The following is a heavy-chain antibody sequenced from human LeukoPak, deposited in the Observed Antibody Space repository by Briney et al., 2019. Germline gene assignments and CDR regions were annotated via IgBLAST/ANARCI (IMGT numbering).Heavy chain of an antibody. V-gene: IGHV3-30*02. D-gene: IGHD3-16*02. Sequence: PGGSLRLSCAASGFTFNNFAMHWFRQAPGKGLGWVAFVQSDGSSEYYADSVKGRFTISRDNSKHTAFLHMNSLRTEDTAVYYCAKGLSFAFDFWGQGTMVTASS. J-gene: IGHJ3*01. CDR3: AKGLSFAFDF. CDR1: GFTFNNFA. CDR2: VQSDGSSE.